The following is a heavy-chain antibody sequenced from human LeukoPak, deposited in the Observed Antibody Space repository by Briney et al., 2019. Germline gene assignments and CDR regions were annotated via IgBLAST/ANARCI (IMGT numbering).Heavy chain of an antibody. V-gene: IGHV3-23*01. Sequence: PGGSLRLSCAASGFTFSVYVMSWVRQAPGKGLEWVSTISDSGGSTYYADSVKGRFTISRDNSKSTLYLQMNSLRAEDTAVYYCGRYYVMDVWGQGTSVTVSS. CDR1: GFTFSVYV. J-gene: IGHJ6*02. CDR3: GRYYVMDV. CDR2: ISDSGGST.